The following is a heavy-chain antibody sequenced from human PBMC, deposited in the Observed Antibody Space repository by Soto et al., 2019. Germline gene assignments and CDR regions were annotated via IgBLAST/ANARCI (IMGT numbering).Heavy chain of an antibody. J-gene: IGHJ3*02. D-gene: IGHD3-10*01. V-gene: IGHV4-59*01. CDR3: ACSRITMVRGVNHRAFDI. CDR1: GGSISSYY. Sequence: SETLSLTCTVSGGSISSYYWSWIRQPPGKGLEWIGYIYYSGSTNYNPSLKSRVTISVDTSKNQFSLKLSSVTAADTAVYYCACSRITMVRGVNHRAFDIWGQGTMVTVSS. CDR2: IYYSGST.